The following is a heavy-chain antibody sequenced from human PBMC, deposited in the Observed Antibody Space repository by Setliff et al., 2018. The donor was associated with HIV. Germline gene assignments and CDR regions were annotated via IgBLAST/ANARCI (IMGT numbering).Heavy chain of an antibody. CDR1: GGTFSSYD. D-gene: IGHD3-22*01. Sequence: ASVKVSCKASGGTFSSYDITWVRQAPGQGLEWMGWINPNSGGTNYAQKFQGRVTMTRDTSISTAYMELSRLRSDDAAVYYCARDRYHYGSSGYVRYFDYWGQGTLVTVSS. V-gene: IGHV1-2*02. J-gene: IGHJ4*02. CDR3: ARDRYHYGSSGYVRYFDY. CDR2: INPNSGGT.